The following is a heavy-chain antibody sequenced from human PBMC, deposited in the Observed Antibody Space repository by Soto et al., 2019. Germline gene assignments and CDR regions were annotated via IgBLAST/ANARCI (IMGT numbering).Heavy chain of an antibody. J-gene: IGHJ6*02. CDR2: IRSKAYGGTT. CDR3: TRGCSSTSCYSPYYYYYGMDV. D-gene: IGHD2-2*01. CDR1: GFTFGDYA. Sequence: GGSLRLSCTASGFTFGDYAMSWFRQAPGEGLEWVGFIRSKAYGGTTEYAASVKGRFTISRDDSKSIAYLQMNSLKTEDTAVYYCTRGCSSTSCYSPYYYYYGMDVWGQGTTVTVSS. V-gene: IGHV3-49*03.